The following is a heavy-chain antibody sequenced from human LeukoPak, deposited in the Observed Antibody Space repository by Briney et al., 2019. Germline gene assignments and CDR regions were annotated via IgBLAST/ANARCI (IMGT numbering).Heavy chain of an antibody. CDR2: MNPNSGNT. CDR1: GYTFTSYD. J-gene: IGHJ5*02. Sequence: ASVKVSCKASGYTFTSYDINWVRQATGQGLEWMGWMNPNSGNTGYAQKFQSRVTMTRNTSISTAYMELSSLRSEDTAVYYCARAFQDVGYCSSTSCYIVIHWFDPWGQGTLVTVSS. CDR3: ARAFQDVGYCSSTSCYIVIHWFDP. D-gene: IGHD2-2*02. V-gene: IGHV1-8*01.